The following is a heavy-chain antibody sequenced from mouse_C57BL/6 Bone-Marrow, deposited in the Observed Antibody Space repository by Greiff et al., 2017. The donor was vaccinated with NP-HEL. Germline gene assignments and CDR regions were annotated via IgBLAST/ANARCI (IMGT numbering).Heavy chain of an antibody. CDR2: IHPNSGST. V-gene: IGHV1-64*01. CDR3: ARKDGNSWFAY. Sequence: VQLKQPGAELVKPGASVKLSCKASGYTFTSYWMHWVKQRPGQGLEWIGMIHPNSGSTNYNEKFKSKATLTVDKSSSTAYMQLSSLTSEDSAVYYCARKDGNSWFAYWGQGTLVTVSA. CDR1: GYTFTSYW. D-gene: IGHD2-1*01. J-gene: IGHJ3*01.